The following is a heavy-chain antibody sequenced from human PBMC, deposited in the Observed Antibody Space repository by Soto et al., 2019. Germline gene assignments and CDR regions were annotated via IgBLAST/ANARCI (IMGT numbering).Heavy chain of an antibody. Sequence: ASVKGSWEASGHTFTSDGLILGRQAPGKGLEWMGWTSAYNGNTNYAQKLQGRVTMTTDTSTSTAYMELRSLRSDDTAVYYCARDVSYYYDSSGNPFDYWGQGTLVTFSS. J-gene: IGHJ4*02. V-gene: IGHV1-18*01. CDR3: ARDVSYYYDSSGNPFDY. CDR2: TSAYNGNT. CDR1: GHTFTSDG. D-gene: IGHD3-22*01.